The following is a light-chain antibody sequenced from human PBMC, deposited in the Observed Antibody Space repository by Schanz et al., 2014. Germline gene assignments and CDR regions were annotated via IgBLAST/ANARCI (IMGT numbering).Light chain of an antibody. CDR1: QSVHRNY. CDR3: QQYNSWPYT. J-gene: IGKJ2*01. CDR2: GTS. Sequence: EIVMTQSPGTLSLSPGERATLSCRASQSVHRNYLAWHQQKPGQAPRLLIYGTSIRATGIPDRFSGSGSGTDFTLTISRLEPEDFAVYYCQQYNSWPYTFGQGTKLEIK. V-gene: IGKV3-20*01.